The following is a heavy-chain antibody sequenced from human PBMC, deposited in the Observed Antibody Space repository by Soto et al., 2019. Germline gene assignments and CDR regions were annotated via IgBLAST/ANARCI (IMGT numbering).Heavy chain of an antibody. CDR1: RFTFSNAW. D-gene: IGHD3-22*01. V-gene: IGHV3-15*01. Sequence: PGGSLRLSCAASRFTFSNAWMSWGRQAPGKVLEWVGRIKSKTDGGTTDYASPVKGRFTISRDDSKNTLYLQMNSLKTEDTAVYYCPTTNPYYYDPSGYYYYYGMDIWSQGPTVTASS. J-gene: IGHJ6*02. CDR3: PTTNPYYYDPSGYYYYYGMDI. CDR2: IKSKTDGGTT.